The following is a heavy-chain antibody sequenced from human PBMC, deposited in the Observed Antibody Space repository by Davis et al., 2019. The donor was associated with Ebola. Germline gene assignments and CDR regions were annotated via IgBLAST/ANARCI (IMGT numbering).Heavy chain of an antibody. CDR3: ARVYSYGLGNYMDV. Sequence: LSLTCAVYGGSFSGYYWSWIRQSPGKGLEWVSYISSSSSTIYYADSVKGRFTISRDNAKNSLYLQMNSLRDEDTAVYYCARVYSYGLGNYMDVWGKGTTVTVSS. V-gene: IGHV3-11*04. CDR2: ISSSSSTI. CDR1: GGSFSGYY. J-gene: IGHJ6*03. D-gene: IGHD5-18*01.